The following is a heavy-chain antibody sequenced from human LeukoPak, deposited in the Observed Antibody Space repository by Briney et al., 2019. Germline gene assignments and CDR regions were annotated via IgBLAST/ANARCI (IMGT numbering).Heavy chain of an antibody. J-gene: IGHJ6*03. V-gene: IGHV3-23*01. CDR3: AKVGDCSSTSCYGSYYYYMDV. D-gene: IGHD2-2*01. CDR2: ISGSGGST. Sequence: PGGSLRLSCAASGFTVSTNYMSWVRQAPGKGLEWVSAISGSGGSTYYADSVKGRFTISRDNSKNTLYLQMNSLRAEDTAVYYCAKVGDCSSTSCYGSYYYYMDVWGKGTTVTVSS. CDR1: GFTVSTNY.